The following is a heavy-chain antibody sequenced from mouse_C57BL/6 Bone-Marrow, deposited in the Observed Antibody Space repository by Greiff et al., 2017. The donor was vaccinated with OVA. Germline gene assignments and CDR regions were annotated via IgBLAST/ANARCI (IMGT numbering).Heavy chain of an antibody. CDR1: GYTFTSYW. D-gene: IGHD1-2*01. CDR2: IDPSDSYT. Sequence: QVQLQQPGAELVMPGASVKLSCKASGYTFTSYWMHWVKQRPGQGLEWIGEIDPSDSYTNYNQKFKGKSTLTVDKSSSTAYMQLSSLTSEDSAVYYCARFGYAPRYGYFDVWGTGTTVTVSS. CDR3: ARFGYAPRYGYFDV. J-gene: IGHJ1*03. V-gene: IGHV1-69*01.